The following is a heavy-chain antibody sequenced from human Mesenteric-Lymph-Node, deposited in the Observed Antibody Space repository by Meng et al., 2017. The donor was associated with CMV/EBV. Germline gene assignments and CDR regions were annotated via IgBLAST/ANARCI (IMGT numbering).Heavy chain of an antibody. Sequence: SETLSLTCTVSGYSISSSSYYWGWIRQPPGKGLEWIGSVYYSGNTYYNPSLKSRVTISVDTSKNQFSLKLSSVTAADTAVYYCARQSSGWITPWGQGTLVTVSS. J-gene: IGHJ4*02. D-gene: IGHD4-23*01. V-gene: IGHV4-39*01. CDR2: VYYSGNT. CDR1: GYSISSSSYY. CDR3: ARQSSGWITP.